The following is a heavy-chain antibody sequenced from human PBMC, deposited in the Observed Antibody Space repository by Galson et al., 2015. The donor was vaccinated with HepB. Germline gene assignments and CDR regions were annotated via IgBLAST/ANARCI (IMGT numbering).Heavy chain of an antibody. Sequence: SLRLSCAASGFTFSRYWMSWVRQAPGKGLEWVANIKQDGSQKYYVDSVKGRFTISRDNAKNSLYLQTNGLRAEDTAVYYCARDLGNDVGLFDYWGQGTLVTVSS. CDR1: GFTFSRYW. D-gene: IGHD1-1*01. CDR2: IKQDGSQK. V-gene: IGHV3-7*05. CDR3: ARDLGNDVGLFDY. J-gene: IGHJ4*02.